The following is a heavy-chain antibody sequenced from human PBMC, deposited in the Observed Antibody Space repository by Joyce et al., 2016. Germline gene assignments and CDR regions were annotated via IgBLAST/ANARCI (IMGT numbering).Heavy chain of an antibody. CDR2: IWNDGSKE. V-gene: IGHV3-33*01. CDR3: ARGSLTWFDP. CDR1: GFSFRGYG. Sequence: QLVESGGGVVQPGTSLRLSCAASGFSFRGYGMHWVRQAPGKGREWVAVIWNDGSKEYYSDSVKGRFTISRDNSKNTLFLQMNSLRAEDTAVYYCARGSLTWFDPWGQGTLVTVSS. J-gene: IGHJ5*02.